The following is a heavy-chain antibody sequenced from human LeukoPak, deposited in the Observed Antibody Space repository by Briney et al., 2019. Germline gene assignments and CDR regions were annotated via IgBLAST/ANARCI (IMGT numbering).Heavy chain of an antibody. CDR2: ISYDGSVK. D-gene: IGHD6-19*01. Sequence: PGGSLRLSCAASGFTFSSYAMHWVRQAPGKGLEWVALISYDGSVKYFGDSVTGRFTISRDNSMNTLFLQMNGLRGDDTAVYYCGKESGSSGWNWIDAWGQGSLVTVSS. V-gene: IGHV3-30*18. CDR1: GFTFSSYA. J-gene: IGHJ5*02. CDR3: GKESGSSGWNWIDA.